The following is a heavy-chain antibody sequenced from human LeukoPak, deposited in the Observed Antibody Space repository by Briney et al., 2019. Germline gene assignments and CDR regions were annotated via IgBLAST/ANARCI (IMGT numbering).Heavy chain of an antibody. D-gene: IGHD1-1*01. CDR3: ARAKDRGGWNGIDY. J-gene: IGHJ4*02. Sequence: PGRSLRLSCAASGFTFRSYGMHWVRQAPGKGLEWVTVIWYDGSNKYYADSVKGRITISRDNSKNTLYLQMNSLRAEDTAVYYCARAKDRGGWNGIDYWGQGTLVTVSS. V-gene: IGHV3-33*08. CDR1: GFTFRSYG. CDR2: IWYDGSNK.